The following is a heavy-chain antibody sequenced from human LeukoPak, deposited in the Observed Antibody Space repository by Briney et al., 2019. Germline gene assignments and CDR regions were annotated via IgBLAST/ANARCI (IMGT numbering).Heavy chain of an antibody. CDR2: VSGSGGST. D-gene: IGHD3-22*01. CDR1: GFIFSSYA. V-gene: IGHV3-23*01. J-gene: IGHJ3*02. Sequence: GGSLRLSCAASGFIFSSYAMSWVRQGPGKGLEWISVVSGSGGSTYYADSVKGRFTISRDNSKNTLYLQMNSLRAEDTAVYYCAKDSHYDSSGYFPFDIWGQGTMVTVSS. CDR3: AKDSHYDSSGYFPFDI.